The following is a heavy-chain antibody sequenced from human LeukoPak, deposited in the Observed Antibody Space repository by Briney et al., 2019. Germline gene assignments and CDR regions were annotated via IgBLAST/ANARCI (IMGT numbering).Heavy chain of an antibody. V-gene: IGHV3-53*04. D-gene: IGHD1-7*01. CDR3: ARSAGTTRFYYGTDV. CDR1: GFTVSSNY. Sequence: GGSLRLSCAASGFTVSSNYMSWVRQAPGKGLEWVSVIYSGGSTYYADSVKGRFTISRHNSKNTLYLQMNSLRAEDTAVYYCARSAGTTRFYYGTDVWGQGTTVTVSS. J-gene: IGHJ6*02. CDR2: IYSGGST.